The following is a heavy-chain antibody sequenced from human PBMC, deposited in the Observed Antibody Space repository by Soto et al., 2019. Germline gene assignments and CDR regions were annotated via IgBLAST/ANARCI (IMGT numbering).Heavy chain of an antibody. J-gene: IGHJ6*01. Sequence: ASVKVSCKASGYTFTIYGINWVRQAPGQGLEWMGWISPDNGNTNYAQKLQGRVTMTTDTSTSTAYMQLRSLRSDDTAVYYCAIAVAYTGDMCTVVWRRGTTVTVSS. V-gene: IGHV1-18*01. D-gene: IGHD5-12*01. CDR1: GYTFTIYG. CDR2: ISPDNGNT. CDR3: AIAVAYTGDMCTVV.